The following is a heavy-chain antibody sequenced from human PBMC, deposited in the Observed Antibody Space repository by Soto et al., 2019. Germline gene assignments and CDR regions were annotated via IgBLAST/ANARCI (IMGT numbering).Heavy chain of an antibody. J-gene: IGHJ6*02. Sequence: GGSLRLSCAASGLTFSTYSMNWVRQAPGKGLEWISYIDSESDTIFYADSVKGRFTISRDNAKNSLFLEMNSLRDEDTAVYYCARLYYDYVWGQGTTVTVSS. CDR1: GLTFSTYS. V-gene: IGHV3-48*02. D-gene: IGHD3-16*01. CDR3: ARLYYDYV. CDR2: IDSESDTI.